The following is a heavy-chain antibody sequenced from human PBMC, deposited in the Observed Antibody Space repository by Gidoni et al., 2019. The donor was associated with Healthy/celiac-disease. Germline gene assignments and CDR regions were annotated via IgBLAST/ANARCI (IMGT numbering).Heavy chain of an antibody. Sequence: TNYNPSLKSRVTMSVDTSKNQFSLKLSSVTAADTAVYYCARSLGEYYFDYWGQGTLVTVSS. V-gene: IGHV4-4*07. CDR3: ARSLGEYYFDY. J-gene: IGHJ4*02. CDR2: T. D-gene: IGHD3-16*01.